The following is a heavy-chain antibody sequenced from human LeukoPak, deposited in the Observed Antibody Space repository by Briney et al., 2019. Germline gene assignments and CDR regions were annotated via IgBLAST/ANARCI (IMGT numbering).Heavy chain of an antibody. CDR1: GFSFSNYA. V-gene: IGHV3-23*01. CDR3: AKDGGLWVSAHWGDS. J-gene: IGHJ4*02. D-gene: IGHD7-27*01. Sequence: GGSLRLSCVSSGFSFSNYAMSWVRQAPGKGLEWVSSISGSGGSTHYADSVKGRFTISRDNSKNTLFLQMNSLRAEDTAVYYCAKDGGLWVSAHWGDSWGRGTLVTVSS. CDR2: ISGSGGST.